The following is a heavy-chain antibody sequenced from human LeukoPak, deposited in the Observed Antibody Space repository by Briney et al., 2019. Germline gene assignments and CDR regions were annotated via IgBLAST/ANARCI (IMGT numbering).Heavy chain of an antibody. CDR1: GLTFSTNS. D-gene: IGHD6-13*01. J-gene: IGHJ4*02. V-gene: IGHV3-48*04. CDR3: ARGGAAAARKRGIDY. Sequence: PGGSLRLSCAAAGLTFSTNSMNRVRQAPGKGLEWVSYISFSSSTIYYADSVKGRFTISRDNAKNSLYLQMNSLRVEDTAVYYCARGGAAAARKRGIDYWGQGTLVTVSS. CDR2: ISFSSSTI.